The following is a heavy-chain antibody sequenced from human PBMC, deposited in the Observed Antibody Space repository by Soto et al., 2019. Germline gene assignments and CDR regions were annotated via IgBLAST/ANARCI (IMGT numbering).Heavy chain of an antibody. CDR3: AKDTGSIAAAGTDPYFDY. CDR1: GFTFSSYG. D-gene: IGHD6-13*01. J-gene: IGHJ4*02. Sequence: GGSLRLSCAASGFTFSSYGMHWVRQAPGKGLEWVAVISYDGSNKYYADSVKGRFTISRDNSKNTLYLQMNSLRAEDTAVYYCAKDTGSIAAAGTDPYFDYWGQGTLVTVSS. CDR2: ISYDGSNK. V-gene: IGHV3-30*18.